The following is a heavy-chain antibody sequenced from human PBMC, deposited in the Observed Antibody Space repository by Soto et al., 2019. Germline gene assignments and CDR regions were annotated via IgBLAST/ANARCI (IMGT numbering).Heavy chain of an antibody. V-gene: IGHV1-18*04. D-gene: IGHD3-10*01. CDR2: TSAYNGNT. CDR3: ARDPSMVRGVIDYYYYGMDV. J-gene: IGHJ6*02. CDR1: GYTFTSYG. Sequence: QVQLVQSGAEVKKPGASVKVSCTASGYTFTSYGISWVRQAPGQGLEWMGWTSAYNGNTNYAQKLQGRVTMTTDTSTSTAYMELRSLRSDDTAVYYCARDPSMVRGVIDYYYYGMDVWGQGPTVTVSS.